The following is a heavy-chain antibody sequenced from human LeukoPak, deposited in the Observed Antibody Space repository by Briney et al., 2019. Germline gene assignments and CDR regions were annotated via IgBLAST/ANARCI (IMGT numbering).Heavy chain of an antibody. V-gene: IGHV4-4*09. Sequence: PSETLSLTCTVSGGSISGYYWSWIRQPPGKGLEWIGYIYTSGSTNYNPSLKSRVTISVDTSKNQFSLKLSSVTAADTAVYYCARLRFYDSSIDYWGQGTLVTVSS. CDR2: IYTSGST. CDR1: GGSISGYY. J-gene: IGHJ4*02. D-gene: IGHD3-22*01. CDR3: ARLRFYDSSIDY.